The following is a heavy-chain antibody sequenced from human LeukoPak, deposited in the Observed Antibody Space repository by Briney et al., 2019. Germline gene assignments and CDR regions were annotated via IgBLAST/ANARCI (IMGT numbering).Heavy chain of an antibody. CDR1: GYSFTSYW. CDR2: IYPGDSDT. CDR3: ASPKKGGYDYNDAFDI. Sequence: GESLKISCKGSGYSFTSYWIGWVRQMPGKGLEWMGIIYPGDSDTGYSPSFQGQVTISADKSISTAYLQWSSLKASDTAMYYCASPKKGGYDYNDAFDIWGQGTMVTVSS. J-gene: IGHJ3*02. V-gene: IGHV5-51*01. D-gene: IGHD5-12*01.